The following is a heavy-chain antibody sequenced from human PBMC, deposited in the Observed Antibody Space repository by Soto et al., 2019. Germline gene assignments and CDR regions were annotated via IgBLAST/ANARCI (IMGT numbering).Heavy chain of an antibody. CDR3: TREWLAAVAGLYYYGMDV. D-gene: IGHD6-19*01. V-gene: IGHV3-49*04. CDR2: IRSKAYGGTT. J-gene: IGHJ6*02. Sequence: TGGSLRLSCTASGFTFGDYTMSWVRQAPGKGLERVGFIRSKAYGGTTEYAASVKGRFTISRDDSKSIAYLQMNSLKTEDTAVYYCTREWLAAVAGLYYYGMDVWGQGTTVTSP. CDR1: GFTFGDYT.